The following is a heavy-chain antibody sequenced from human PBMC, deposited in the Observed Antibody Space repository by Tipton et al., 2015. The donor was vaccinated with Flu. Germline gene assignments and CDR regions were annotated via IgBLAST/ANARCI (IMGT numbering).Heavy chain of an antibody. CDR1: GFSFSFYG. Sequence: LRLSCSASGFSFSFYGMHWVRQAPGKGLEWLALIWYDGSNQFYADSVKGRFTISRDNSANTLYLQMNSLGVEDTAMYYCTKDRNGEGYFDYWGQGALVTVSS. D-gene: IGHD4-17*01. CDR3: TKDRNGEGYFDY. J-gene: IGHJ4*02. V-gene: IGHV3-33*06. CDR2: IWYDGSNQ.